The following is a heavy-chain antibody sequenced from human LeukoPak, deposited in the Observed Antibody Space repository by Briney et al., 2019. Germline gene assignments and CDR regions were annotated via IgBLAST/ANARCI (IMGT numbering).Heavy chain of an antibody. J-gene: IGHJ4*02. CDR1: GFTFSSYS. Sequence: GGSLRLSCAASGFTFSSYSMGWVRQAPGKGLEWVSSINSGGSTFYADSVKGRFTISRDNSQNTLYLQMNSLTAEDTAVYYCAKRAAGYYFDHWGQGTLVTVSS. CDR3: AKRAAGYYFDH. V-gene: IGHV3-23*01. D-gene: IGHD6-13*01. CDR2: INSGGST.